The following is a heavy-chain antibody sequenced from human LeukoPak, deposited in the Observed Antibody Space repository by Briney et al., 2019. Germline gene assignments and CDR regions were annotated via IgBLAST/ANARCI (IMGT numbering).Heavy chain of an antibody. D-gene: IGHD1-26*01. CDR2: MYYDGSS. CDR1: TSC. Sequence: TSCWGSIRQPPRKGLEWIGSMYYDGSSYYNPSLKSRVTTSVDTSKNQFSLKLTSVTAADTAVYFCARRSDSGSDDGEDYFDYWGQGTLVTVSS. V-gene: IGHV4-39*01. CDR3: ARRSDSGSDDGEDYFDY. J-gene: IGHJ4*02.